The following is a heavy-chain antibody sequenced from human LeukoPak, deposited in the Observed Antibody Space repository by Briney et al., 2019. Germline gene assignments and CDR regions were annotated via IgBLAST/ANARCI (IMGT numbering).Heavy chain of an antibody. V-gene: IGHV1-2*02. CDR2: INPHSGGT. J-gene: IGHJ4*02. Sequence: GAPVKVSCKASGFTFPGYYIHWVRQAPGQGLEWMGYINPHSGGTSSPQKFQGRLTMTRDTSISAAYMELSSLISDDTAMYYCVREGNELLSKNFDYWGQGTLVTVSS. D-gene: IGHD2-21*02. CDR3: VREGNELLSKNFDY. CDR1: GFTFPGYY.